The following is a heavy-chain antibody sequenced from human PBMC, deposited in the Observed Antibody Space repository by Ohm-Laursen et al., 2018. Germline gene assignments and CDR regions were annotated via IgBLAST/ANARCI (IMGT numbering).Heavy chain of an antibody. J-gene: IGHJ4*02. CDR3: TASPWDCSTTSCYPY. V-gene: IGHV3-15*01. CDR1: GFTFSNAW. CDR2: IKSKADRGTT. D-gene: IGHD2-2*01. Sequence: VSCAASGFTFSNAWMSLVRQAPGTGLEWVGRIKSKADRGTTDYAAPVKGRFTISRDDSKNTLYLQMNSLKTEDTAVYYCTASPWDCSTTSCYPYWGQGTLVTVSS.